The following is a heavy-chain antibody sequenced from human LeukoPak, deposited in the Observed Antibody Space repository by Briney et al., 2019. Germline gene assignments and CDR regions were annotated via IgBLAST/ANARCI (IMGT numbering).Heavy chain of an antibody. J-gene: IGHJ4*02. Sequence: ASVKVSCKASGYTFTTYSINWVRQTPGQGLEWMGWISAYNGNTKYAQKLQGRVTMTTDTSTSTAYMELRSLRSDDTAVYYCARGLGGSGSYFLTFDYWGQGTLVTVSS. D-gene: IGHD1-26*01. CDR2: ISAYNGNT. V-gene: IGHV1-18*01. CDR1: GYTFTTYS. CDR3: ARGLGGSGSYFLTFDY.